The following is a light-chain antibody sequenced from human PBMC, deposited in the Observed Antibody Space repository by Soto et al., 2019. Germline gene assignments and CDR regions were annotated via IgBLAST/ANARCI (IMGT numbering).Light chain of an antibody. Sequence: ERVVTQCGATVSVYPGERATLSCRASQSISSNLAWYQQKPGQAPRLLIYGASTRATGIPARFTGSGSGTEFTLTISSLQSEDFAVYYCQQYNNWPLTFGGGTKVDIK. CDR3: QQYNNWPLT. CDR2: GAS. V-gene: IGKV3-15*01. CDR1: QSISSN. J-gene: IGKJ4*01.